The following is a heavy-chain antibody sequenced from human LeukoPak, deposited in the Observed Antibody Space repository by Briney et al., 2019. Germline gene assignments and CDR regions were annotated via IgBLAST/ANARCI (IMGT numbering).Heavy chain of an antibody. Sequence: GASVKVSCKASGYTFTSYDINWVRQATGQGLEWMGWMNPNSGNTGYAQKFQGRVTMTRGTSISTAYMELSSLRSEDTAVYYCARGERYPYYFDYWGQGTLVTVSS. V-gene: IGHV1-8*01. CDR1: GYTFTSYD. D-gene: IGHD3-16*02. CDR2: MNPNSGNT. CDR3: ARGERYPYYFDY. J-gene: IGHJ4*02.